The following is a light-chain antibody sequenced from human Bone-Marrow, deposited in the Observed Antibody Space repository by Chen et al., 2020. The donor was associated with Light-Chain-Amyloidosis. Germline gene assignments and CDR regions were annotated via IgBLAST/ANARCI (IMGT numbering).Light chain of an antibody. CDR3: QSADSSGTYEVI. CDR2: RDT. Sequence: SYELTHPPSVSVSPGQTARITCSGDDLPTKYAYWYQQKPGQAPVLVIHRDTERPSWISERFSGSSSGTTATLTISGVQAEDEADYHWQSADSSGTYEVIFGGGTKLTVL. CDR1: DLPTKY. J-gene: IGLJ2*01. V-gene: IGLV3-25*03.